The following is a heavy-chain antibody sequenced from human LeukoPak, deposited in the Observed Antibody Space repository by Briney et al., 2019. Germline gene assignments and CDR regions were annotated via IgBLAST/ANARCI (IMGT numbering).Heavy chain of an antibody. CDR3: ARVGVSGQLATRYYYYMDV. CDR2: ISGSSSYI. Sequence: PGGSLRLSCAASGFTFSSYAMSWVRQAPGKGLEWVSAISGSSSYIYYADSVKGRFTISRDNAKNSLYLQMNSLRAEDTAVYYCARVGVSGQLATRYYYYMDVWGKGTTVTVSS. J-gene: IGHJ6*03. V-gene: IGHV3-21*01. D-gene: IGHD6-13*01. CDR1: GFTFSSYA.